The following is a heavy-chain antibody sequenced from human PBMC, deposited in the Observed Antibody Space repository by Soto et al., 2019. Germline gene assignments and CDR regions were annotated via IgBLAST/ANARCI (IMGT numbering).Heavy chain of an antibody. CDR1: GYTFTSYR. J-gene: IGHJ4*02. D-gene: IGHD2-21*01. V-gene: IGHV1-18*01. CDR2: ISAYNGNT. CDR3: ATPSLYCGGDCYNY. Sequence: ASVKVSCKASGYTFTSYRISWVRQAPGQGLEWMGWISAYNGNTNYAQKLQGRVTMTTDTSTSTAYMELRSLRSDDTAVYYCATPSLYCGGDCYNYWGQGTLVTVSS.